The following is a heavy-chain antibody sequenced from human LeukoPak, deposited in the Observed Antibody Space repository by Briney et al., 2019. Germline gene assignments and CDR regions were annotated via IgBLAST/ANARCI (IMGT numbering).Heavy chain of an antibody. J-gene: IGHJ4*02. CDR1: GFTFSSYA. D-gene: IGHD6-13*01. V-gene: IGHV3-23*01. CDR2: ISGSGGST. Sequence: GGSLRLSCAASGFTFSSYAMSWVRQAPGKGLEWVSGISGSGGSTYYADSVKGRFTISRDNSNNTLYLQMNSLRAEDTAVYYCAKDNDYSSSWSFDYWGQGTLVTVSS. CDR3: AKDNDYSSSWSFDY.